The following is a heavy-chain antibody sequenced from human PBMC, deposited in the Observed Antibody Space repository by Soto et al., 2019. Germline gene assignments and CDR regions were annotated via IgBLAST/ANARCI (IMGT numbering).Heavy chain of an antibody. CDR2: ISYDGSNK. D-gene: IGHD3-3*01. Sequence: QVQLVESGGGVVQPGRSLRLSCAASGFTFSSYAMHWVRQAPGKGLEWVAVISYDGSNKYYADSVKGRFTISRDNSKNTLYLQMNSLRAEDTAVYYCARPLGMAICGVADTLTWFDPWGQGTLVTVSS. J-gene: IGHJ5*02. CDR3: ARPLGMAICGVADTLTWFDP. V-gene: IGHV3-30-3*01. CDR1: GFTFSSYA.